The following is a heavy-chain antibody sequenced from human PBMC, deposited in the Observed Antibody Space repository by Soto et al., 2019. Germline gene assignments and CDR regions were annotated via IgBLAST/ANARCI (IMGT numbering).Heavy chain of an antibody. D-gene: IGHD4-17*01. CDR2: VYYRGRS. J-gene: IGHJ4*02. V-gene: IGHV4-39*01. CDR1: GGSVTNSSYY. Sequence: SETLSLTCTVSGGSVTNSSYYWGWIRQSPGKGLEWIGSVYYRGRSYSKSSVKSRVTISVDTSKNRFSLSLNSVTASDTAVYFCVSQRTTVPTQAYFDYWGPGARVTVSS. CDR3: VSQRTTVPTQAYFDY.